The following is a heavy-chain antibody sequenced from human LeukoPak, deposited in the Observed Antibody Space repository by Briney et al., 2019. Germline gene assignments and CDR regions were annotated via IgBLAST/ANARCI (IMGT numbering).Heavy chain of an antibody. J-gene: IGHJ3*02. D-gene: IGHD3-22*01. V-gene: IGHV3-21*01. Sequence: GGSLRLSCAAPGITFSSYNMNWVRQAPGKGLEWISSITSSSSYTFYADSVKGRFTISRDNAKNSLYLQMNSLRAEDTAVYYCARDIAYYYDSSGYGAFDIWGQGAMVTVSS. CDR1: GITFSSYN. CDR2: ITSSSSYT. CDR3: ARDIAYYYDSSGYGAFDI.